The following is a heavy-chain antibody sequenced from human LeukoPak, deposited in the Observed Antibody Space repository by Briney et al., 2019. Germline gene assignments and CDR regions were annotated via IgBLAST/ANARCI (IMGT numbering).Heavy chain of an antibody. D-gene: IGHD3-10*01. CDR1: GGSISSYY. CDR3: ARSDGYGLVGI. V-gene: IGHV4-59*12. CDR2: IYSSGST. J-gene: IGHJ3*02. Sequence: SETLSLTCTVSGGSISSYYWSWIRQPPGKGLEWIGYIYSSGSTYYNPSLKSRVIILIDTAKNHVSLNLSSVTAADTAVYYCARSDGYGLVGIWGQGTMVTVSS.